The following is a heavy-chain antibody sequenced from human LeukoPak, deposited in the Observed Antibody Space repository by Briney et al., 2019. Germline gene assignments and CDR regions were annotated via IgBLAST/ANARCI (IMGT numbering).Heavy chain of an antibody. CDR2: ISYDGSNK. Sequence: GGSLRLSCAASGFTFNSYAMHWVRQAPGKGLEWVAVISYDGSNKYYADSVKGRFTISRDNSKNTLYLQMNSLRAEDTAVYYCARGGRRKYSSSSREYYFDYWGQGTLVTVSS. CDR1: GFTFNSYA. V-gene: IGHV3-30-3*01. D-gene: IGHD6-6*01. CDR3: ARGGRRKYSSSSREYYFDY. J-gene: IGHJ4*02.